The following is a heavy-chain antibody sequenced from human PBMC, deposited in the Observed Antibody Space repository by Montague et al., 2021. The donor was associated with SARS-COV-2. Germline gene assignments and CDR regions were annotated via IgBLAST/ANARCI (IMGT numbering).Heavy chain of an antibody. Sequence: SETLSLTCTVSGDSMNNYYWSWIRQPPGKGLEWIGYINYSGSTHYNPSLQSRVTLSKDTSKNQFSLRLTSVTAADTAMYFCARAPIYRSSWYAYFDFWGQGTLLTVSS. CDR2: INYSGST. D-gene: IGHD6-13*01. CDR3: ARAPIYRSSWYAYFDF. CDR1: GDSMNNYY. V-gene: IGHV4-59*01. J-gene: IGHJ4*02.